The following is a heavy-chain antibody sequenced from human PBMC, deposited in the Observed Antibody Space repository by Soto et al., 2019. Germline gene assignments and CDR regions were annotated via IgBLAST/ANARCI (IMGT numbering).Heavy chain of an antibody. J-gene: IGHJ4*02. Sequence: QVQLVQSGAEVKKPGASVKVSCKASGYTFTSYGISWVRQAPGQGLEGMGWNSAYNGNTNYAQKLQGRVTMTTDTTTVTACLDMRRLRSDDKTVNLYARAWTAVAPFDSWGQGTLVTVSS. CDR2: NSAYNGNT. D-gene: IGHD6-13*01. CDR3: ARAWTAVAPFDS. V-gene: IGHV1-18*01. CDR1: GYTFTSYG.